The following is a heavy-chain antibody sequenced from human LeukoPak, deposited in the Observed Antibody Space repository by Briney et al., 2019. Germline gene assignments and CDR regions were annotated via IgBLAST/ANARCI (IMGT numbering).Heavy chain of an antibody. J-gene: IGHJ5*02. D-gene: IGHD5-18*01. CDR2: ISHSGST. CDR1: GGSFSGYY. V-gene: IGHV4-34*01. Sequence: SETLSLTRAVYGGSFSGYYWSWIRQPPGKGLEWIGSISHSGSTYYNPSLKRRVTISVDTSKNQFSLQLSSVTAADTAVYYCARMDTAMVEGPWGQGTLVTVSS. CDR3: ARMDTAMVEGP.